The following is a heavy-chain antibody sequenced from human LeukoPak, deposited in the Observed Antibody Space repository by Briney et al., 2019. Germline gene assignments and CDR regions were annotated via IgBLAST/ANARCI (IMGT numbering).Heavy chain of an antibody. CDR1: GFTFSSYA. V-gene: IGHV3-23*01. CDR3: AKMEVWFREPGPVY. Sequence: PGGSLRLSCAASGFTFSSYAMSWVRQAPGKGLEWVSAISGSGGSTYYADSVKGRFTISRDNSKNTLYLQMNSLRAEDTAVYYCAKMEVWFREPGPVYWGQGTLVTVSS. D-gene: IGHD3-10*01. J-gene: IGHJ4*02. CDR2: ISGSGGST.